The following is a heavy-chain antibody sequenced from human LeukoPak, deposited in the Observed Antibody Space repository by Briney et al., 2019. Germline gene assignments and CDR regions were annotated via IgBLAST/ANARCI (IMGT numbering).Heavy chain of an antibody. D-gene: IGHD4-17*01. Sequence: PGGSLRLSCAASGFTVSSNYMSWVRQAPTRGLEWVGRIKSKTDGGTTDYAAPVKGRFTISRDDSKNTLYLQMNSLKTEDTAVYYCTTVSDYGDYGGGGYWGQGTLVTVSS. CDR2: IKSKTDGGTT. CDR3: TTVSDYGDYGGGGY. J-gene: IGHJ4*02. V-gene: IGHV3-15*01. CDR1: GFTVSSNY.